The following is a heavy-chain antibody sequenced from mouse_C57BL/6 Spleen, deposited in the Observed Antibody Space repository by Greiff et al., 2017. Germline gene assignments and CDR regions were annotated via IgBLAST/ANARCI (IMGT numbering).Heavy chain of an antibody. CDR1: GFSLSTSGMG. CDR3: AREEFFYFDV. CDR2: TYWDDDK. V-gene: IGHV8-12*01. J-gene: IGHJ1*03. Sequence: QVQLKESGPGILQSSQTLSLTCSFSGFSLSTSGMGVSWIRQPSGKGLEWLAHTYWDDDKCYNPSLKSRLPISKDTSRNHVFLKITSVDTADTAAYYCAREEFFYFDVWGTGTTVTVSS.